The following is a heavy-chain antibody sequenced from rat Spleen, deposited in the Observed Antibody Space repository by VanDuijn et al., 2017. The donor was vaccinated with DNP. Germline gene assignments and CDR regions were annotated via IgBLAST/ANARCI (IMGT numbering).Heavy chain of an antibody. V-gene: IGHV4-2*01. CDR3: ARHEATEGIDFDY. Sequence: EVKLVESGGGLVQPGRSLKLSCAASGFNFNDYWMGWVRQAPGKGLEWIGQINKDSSIVNYIPSLKEKITISRDNAQNTLYLQMSQLGSEDTAIYYCARHEATEGIDFDYWGQGVMVTVSS. J-gene: IGHJ2*01. D-gene: IGHD1-11*01. CDR1: GFNFNDYW. CDR2: INKDSSIV.